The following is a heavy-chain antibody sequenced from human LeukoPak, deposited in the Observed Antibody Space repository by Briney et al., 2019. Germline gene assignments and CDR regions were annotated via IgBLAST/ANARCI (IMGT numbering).Heavy chain of an antibody. Sequence: KTSETLSLTCAVYGGSFSGYYWSWIRQPPGKGLEWIGEINHSGSTNYNPSLKSRVTISVDTSKNQFSLKLSSVTAADTAVYYCARGTTVVTKPFDYWGQGTLVTVSS. CDR1: GGSFSGYY. CDR3: ARGTTVVTKPFDY. CDR2: INHSGST. V-gene: IGHV4-34*01. J-gene: IGHJ4*02. D-gene: IGHD4-23*01.